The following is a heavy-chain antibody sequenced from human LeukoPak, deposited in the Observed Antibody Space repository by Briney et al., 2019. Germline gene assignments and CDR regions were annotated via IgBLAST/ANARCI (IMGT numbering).Heavy chain of an antibody. J-gene: IGHJ4*02. CDR1: GGSISSSSYY. D-gene: IGHD6-13*01. V-gene: IGHV4-39*01. Sequence: SETLSLTCTASGGSISSSSYYWGWIRQPPGKGLEWIGSIYYSGSTYYNPSLKSRVTISVDTSKNQFSLKLSSVTAADTAVYYCARSYSSSWPYYFDYWGQGTLVTVSS. CDR2: IYYSGST. CDR3: ARSYSSSWPYYFDY.